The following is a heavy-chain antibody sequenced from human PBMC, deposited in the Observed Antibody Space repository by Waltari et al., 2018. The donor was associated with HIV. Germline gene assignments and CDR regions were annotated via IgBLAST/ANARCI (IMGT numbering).Heavy chain of an antibody. CDR1: GFPFSNYA. J-gene: IGHJ3*02. D-gene: IGHD3-22*01. Sequence: EVQLLESGGGLVQPGGSLRLALAAPGFPFSNYAMSWVRQAPGKGLEWVSSISGSGGSTYYADSVKGRFTVSRDNSKDTLFLQMNSLRAEDTALYYCAKEGIIVITDAFDIWGQGTMVIVSS. CDR3: AKEGIIVITDAFDI. V-gene: IGHV3-23*01. CDR2: ISGSGGST.